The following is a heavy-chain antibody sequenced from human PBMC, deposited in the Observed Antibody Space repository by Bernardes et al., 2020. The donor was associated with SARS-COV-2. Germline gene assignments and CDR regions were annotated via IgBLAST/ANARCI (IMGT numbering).Heavy chain of an antibody. D-gene: IGHD2-15*01. CDR3: ALSGGSCYSGPKFSCYYYYGMDV. CDR2: INPNSGGT. V-gene: IGHV1-2*02. CDR1: GYTFTGYY. Sequence: DSVQASCKASGYTFTGYYMHWVRQAPGQGLEWMGWINPNSGGTTYAQKFQGRVTMTRDTSISTAYMELSRLRSDDTAVYYCALSGGSCYSGPKFSCYYYYGMDVWGQGTTVTVSS. J-gene: IGHJ6*02.